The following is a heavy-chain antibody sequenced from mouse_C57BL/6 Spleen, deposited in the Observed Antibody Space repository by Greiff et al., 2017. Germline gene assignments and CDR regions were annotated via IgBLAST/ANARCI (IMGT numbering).Heavy chain of an antibody. Sequence: EVQLLESEGGLVQPGSSMKLSCTASGFTFSDYYMAWVRQVPEKGLEWVANINYDGSSTYYLASLKSRFTISRDNAKNILYLQMSSLKSEDTATEYWARGRYSNYGWVAYWGQGTLVTVSA. V-gene: IGHV5-16*01. CDR1: GFTFSDYY. J-gene: IGHJ3*01. D-gene: IGHD2-5*01. CDR3: ARGRYSNYGWVAY. CDR2: INYDGSST.